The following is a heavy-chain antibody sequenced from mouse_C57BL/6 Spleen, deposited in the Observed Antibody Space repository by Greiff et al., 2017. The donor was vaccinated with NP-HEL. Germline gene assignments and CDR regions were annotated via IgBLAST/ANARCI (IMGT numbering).Heavy chain of an antibody. CDR2: IYPGNSDT. Sequence: VQLQQSGTVLARPGASVKMSCKTSGYTFTSYWMHWVKQRPGQGLEWIGAIYPGNSDTSYNQKFKGKAKLTAVTSASTAYMELSSLTNEDSAVYYCTRSAGSSYVAWFAYWGQGTLVTVSA. D-gene: IGHD1-1*01. CDR1: GYTFTSYW. V-gene: IGHV1-5*01. CDR3: TRSAGSSYVAWFAY. J-gene: IGHJ3*01.